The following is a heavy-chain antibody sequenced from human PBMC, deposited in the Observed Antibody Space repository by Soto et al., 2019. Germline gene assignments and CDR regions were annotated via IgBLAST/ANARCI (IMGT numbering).Heavy chain of an antibody. CDR2: IYPGDSDT. D-gene: IGHD3-16*01. CDR3: ARNLDRLEYYGMDV. CDR1: GYSFSSYW. V-gene: IGHV5-51*01. J-gene: IGHJ6*02. Sequence: PGESLKISCKGSGYSFSSYWIGWVRQMPGKGLEWMGIIYPGDSDTRYSPSFQGQVTMSTDKSISTAYLQWSSLKASDTAIYYCARNLDRLEYYGMDVWGQGTTVTVSS.